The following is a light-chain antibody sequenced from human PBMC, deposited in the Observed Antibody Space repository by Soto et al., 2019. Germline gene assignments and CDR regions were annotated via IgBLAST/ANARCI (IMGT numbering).Light chain of an antibody. CDR3: AAWDDSLNGVYV. CDR2: SND. CDR1: RSNMGSNN. V-gene: IGLV1-44*01. J-gene: IGLJ1*01. Sequence: QSVLTQQPSASGTPGQRVTISCSGSRSNMGSNNVYWYQQLPGTAPKLLIYSNDKRPSGVPDRFSGSKSGTSASLAITGLQAEDEADYYCAAWDDSLNGVYVFGPGTKVTVL.